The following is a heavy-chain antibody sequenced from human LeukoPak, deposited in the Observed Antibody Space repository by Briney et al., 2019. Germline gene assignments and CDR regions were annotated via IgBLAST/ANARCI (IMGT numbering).Heavy chain of an antibody. V-gene: IGHV3-30*04. J-gene: IGHJ6*04. CDR1: GFTFSSYA. CDR2: ISYDGSNK. D-gene: IGHD6-19*01. CDR3: AREESSGWFPHYYYYGMDA. Sequence: GGSLRLSCAASGFTFSSYAMHWVRQAPGKGLEWVAVISYDGSNKYYADSVKGRSTISRDNSKNTLYLQMNSLRAEDTAVYYCAREESSGWFPHYYYYGMDAWGKGTTVTVSS.